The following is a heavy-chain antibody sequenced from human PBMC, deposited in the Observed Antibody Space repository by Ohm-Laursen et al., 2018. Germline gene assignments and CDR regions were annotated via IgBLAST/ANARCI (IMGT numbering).Heavy chain of an antibody. CDR1: GDSVSNNDVA. D-gene: IGHD5-12*01. V-gene: IGHV6-1*01. J-gene: IGHJ3*02. Sequence: SQTLSLTCAISGDSVSNNDVAWNWIRQSPSRGLEWLGRAYRGSNDYAVSLKSRITINPDTSKNQFSLHLNSVTPEDTAVYYCARGIYTAFDIWGQGTKVTVSS. CDR3: ARGIYTAFDI. CDR2: AYRGSN.